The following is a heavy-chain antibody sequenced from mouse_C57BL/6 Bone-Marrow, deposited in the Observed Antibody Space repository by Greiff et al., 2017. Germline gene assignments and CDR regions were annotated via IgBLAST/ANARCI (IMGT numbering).Heavy chain of an antibody. CDR2: IDPSDSDT. CDR3: ARDYYSNY. D-gene: IGHD2-5*01. Sequence: VQLQQPGAELVMPGASVKLSCKASGYTFTSYWMHWVKQRPGQGLEWIGEIDPSDSDTNYNQKFKGKSTLTVDKSSSTTYMQLSSLTSEDSAVYYCARDYYSNYWGQGTTLTVSS. J-gene: IGHJ2*01. V-gene: IGHV1-69*01. CDR1: GYTFTSYW.